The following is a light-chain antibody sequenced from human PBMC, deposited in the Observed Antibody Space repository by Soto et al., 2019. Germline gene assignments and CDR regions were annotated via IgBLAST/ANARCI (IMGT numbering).Light chain of an antibody. J-gene: IGKJ3*01. Sequence: DIQMTQSPSSLSASVGDRVTITCRASLSITNSLAWYQQKPEEAPKLLIYAASSLQSGVPSRFSGSGSGTDFTFTISSLQPEDFATYYCQQCYSNPFTFGPGTKVDIK. CDR3: QQCYSNPFT. CDR1: LSITNS. CDR2: AAS. V-gene: IGKV1-39*01.